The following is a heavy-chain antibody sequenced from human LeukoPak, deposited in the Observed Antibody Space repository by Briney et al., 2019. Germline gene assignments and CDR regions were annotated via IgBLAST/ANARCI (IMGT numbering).Heavy chain of an antibody. CDR2: VSTDGSST. V-gene: IGHV3-74*01. D-gene: IGHD2-21*02. J-gene: IGHJ4*02. CDR3: ARRTIAVVTGDF. CDR1: GFTFSDYY. Sequence: PGGSLRLSCVVSGFTFSDYYMHWVRQAPGKGPVWVARVSTDGSSTNYADFAKGRFTISRDNAKNALYLQINSLTPEGTAVYYCARRTIAVVTGDFWGQGTLVTVSS.